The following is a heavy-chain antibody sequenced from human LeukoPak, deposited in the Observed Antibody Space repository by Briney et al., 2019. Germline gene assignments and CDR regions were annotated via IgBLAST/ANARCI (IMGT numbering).Heavy chain of an antibody. CDR2: ISYDGSNK. J-gene: IGHJ4*02. D-gene: IGHD3-22*01. Sequence: GRSLRLSCAASGFTFSSYGMHWVRQAPGKGLEWVAVISYDGSNKYYADSVKGRFTISRDNSKNTLYLQMNSLRAEDTAVYYCAREDSSLWAANGYWGQGTLVTVSS. CDR1: GFTFSSYG. CDR3: AREDSSLWAANGY. V-gene: IGHV3-30*03.